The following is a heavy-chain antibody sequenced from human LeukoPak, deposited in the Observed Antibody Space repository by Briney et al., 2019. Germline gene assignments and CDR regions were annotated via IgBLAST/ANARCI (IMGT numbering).Heavy chain of an antibody. CDR3: AKRIGNSWYYFDF. V-gene: IGHV3-23*01. D-gene: IGHD6-13*01. J-gene: IGHJ4*02. Sequence: PGGSLRLSCAASGFAFSSYAMSWVRQAPVKGLEWVSTIVSSGTNTYYADSVKGRFTISRDDSKNTLYLQMNSLRAEDTAVFYCAKRIGNSWYYFDFWGQGTLVTVSS. CDR1: GFAFSSYA. CDR2: IVSSGTNT.